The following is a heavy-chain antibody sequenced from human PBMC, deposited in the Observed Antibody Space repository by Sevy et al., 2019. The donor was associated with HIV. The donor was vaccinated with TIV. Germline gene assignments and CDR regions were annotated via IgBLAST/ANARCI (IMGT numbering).Heavy chain of an antibody. CDR1: GFSFSGYS. J-gene: IGHJ4*02. Sequence: WGSLRLSCAASGFSFSGYSMNWVRQAPGKGLEWVSYISSSSSTIYYADSVKGRFTISRDNAKNSLYLQMNSLRDEDTAVYYCARHPYYDSSGYVDYWGQGTLVTVSS. D-gene: IGHD3-22*01. V-gene: IGHV3-48*02. CDR3: ARHPYYDSSGYVDY. CDR2: ISSSSSTI.